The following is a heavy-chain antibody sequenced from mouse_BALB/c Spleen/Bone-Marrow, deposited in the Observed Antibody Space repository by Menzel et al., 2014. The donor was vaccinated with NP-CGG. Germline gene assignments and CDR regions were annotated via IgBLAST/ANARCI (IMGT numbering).Heavy chain of an antibody. Sequence: EVQGVESGGGLVQPGGSLKLSCAASGFDFSRYWMSWVRQAPGKGLEWIGEINPDSSTINYTPSLKDKFIISRDNAKNTLCLQMSKVRSEDTALYYCSRLYYYGNFAYWGQGTLVTISA. V-gene: IGHV4-1*02. CDR2: INPDSSTI. J-gene: IGHJ3*01. CDR3: SRLYYYGNFAY. D-gene: IGHD1-1*01. CDR1: GFDFSRYW.